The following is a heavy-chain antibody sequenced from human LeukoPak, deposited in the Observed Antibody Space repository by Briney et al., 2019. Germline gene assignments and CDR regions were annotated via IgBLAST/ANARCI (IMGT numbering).Heavy chain of an antibody. V-gene: IGHV4-4*07. J-gene: IGHJ4*02. D-gene: IGHD6-13*01. CDR2: MYFSRTP. Sequence: PSETLSLTCIVSGGSISSYYWSWIRQPAGKGLEWIGRMYFSRTPKYNPALESRVIMSVDTSKNQFSLKLTSVTAADTAVYYCARDAAIRAAGVSDSWGQGALVIVSS. CDR3: ARDAAIRAAGVSDS. CDR1: GGSISSYY.